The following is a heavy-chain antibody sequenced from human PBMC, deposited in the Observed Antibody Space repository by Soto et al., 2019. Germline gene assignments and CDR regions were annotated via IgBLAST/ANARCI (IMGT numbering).Heavy chain of an antibody. V-gene: IGHV3-48*03. J-gene: IGHJ1*01. CDR3: AREGYDTSGDSEYFQY. CDR2: ISSSGSSI. Sequence: EVKLVESGGGVVQPGGSLRLSCAASGFTFSTYEMNWVRQAPGKGPEWISYISSSGSSIYYADSVKGRFTISRDNAWNSLHLQMNSLRVEDTAVYYCAREGYDTSGDSEYFQYWGQGTLVTVSS. CDR1: GFTFSTYE. D-gene: IGHD3-22*01.